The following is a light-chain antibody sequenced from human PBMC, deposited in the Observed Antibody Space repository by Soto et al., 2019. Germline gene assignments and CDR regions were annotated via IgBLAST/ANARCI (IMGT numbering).Light chain of an antibody. CDR1: QSTSNN. V-gene: IGKV3-15*01. Sequence: ILMTQSPATLSVSPGERATLSCRASQSTSNNLAWYQQKPGQAPRLLIYDASTRATGIPARFSGSGSGTDFTLTISGLQSEDFAVYYCQQYNNWPPRTFGQGTKVEIK. J-gene: IGKJ1*01. CDR2: DAS. CDR3: QQYNNWPPRT.